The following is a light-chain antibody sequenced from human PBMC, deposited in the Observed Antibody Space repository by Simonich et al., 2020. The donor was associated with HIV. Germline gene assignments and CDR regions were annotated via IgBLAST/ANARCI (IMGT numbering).Light chain of an antibody. V-gene: IGLV9-49*01. Sequence: QPVLTQPPSASASLGASVTLTCTLSSGYSNYKVDWYQQGPGKGPRFVMRVGTGGSVGSKGDGIPARFSVLGSGLKRYLTIKNIQEEDESDYHCGADHGSGNFVFVFGGGTKLTVL. CDR1: SGYSNYK. CDR3: GADHGSGNFVFV. CDR2: VGTGGSVG. J-gene: IGLJ3*02.